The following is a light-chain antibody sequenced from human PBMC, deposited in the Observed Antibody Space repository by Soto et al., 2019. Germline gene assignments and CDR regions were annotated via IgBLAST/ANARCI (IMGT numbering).Light chain of an antibody. CDR1: QSVSSN. CDR3: QQYAASPET. Sequence: EIVMTQSPATLSVSPGERATLSCRASQSVSSNLAWYQQKPGQAPRLLIYGASSRATGIPDRLSGGGSETDFTLTISRLESEDFAVYYCQQYAASPETFGQGTQGGYQ. J-gene: IGKJ1*01. CDR2: GAS. V-gene: IGKV3D-15*01.